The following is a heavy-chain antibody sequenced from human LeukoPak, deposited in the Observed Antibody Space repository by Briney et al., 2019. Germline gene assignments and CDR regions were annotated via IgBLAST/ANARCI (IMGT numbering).Heavy chain of an antibody. D-gene: IGHD1-26*01. V-gene: IGHV4-39*02. CDR2: IYYSGST. Sequence: KPSETLSLTCTVSGGSISSSSYYWGWIRQPPGKGLEWIGTIYYSGSTYYNPSLKSRVTISVDASKNHFSLRLSSVTAADTAVYYCARRGVGPTRLYYFDYWGQGTLVTVSS. J-gene: IGHJ4*02. CDR1: GGSISSSSYY. CDR3: ARRGVGPTRLYYFDY.